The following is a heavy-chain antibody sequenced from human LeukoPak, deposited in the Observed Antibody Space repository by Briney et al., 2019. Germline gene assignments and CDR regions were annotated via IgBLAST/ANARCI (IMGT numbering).Heavy chain of an antibody. V-gene: IGHV4-34*01. J-gene: IGHJ4*02. D-gene: IGHD3-10*01. Sequence: SETLSLTCAVYGGSFSGYYWSWIRQPPGKGLEWVGEINHSGSTNYNPSLKSRVTISVDTSKNQFSLKLSSVTAADTAVYYCARGSMVRGIIYWGQGTLVTVSS. CDR1: GGSFSGYY. CDR3: ARGSMVRGIIY. CDR2: INHSGST.